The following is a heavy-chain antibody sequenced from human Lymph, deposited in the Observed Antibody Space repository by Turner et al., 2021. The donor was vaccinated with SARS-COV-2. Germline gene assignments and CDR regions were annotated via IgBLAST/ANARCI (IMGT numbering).Heavy chain of an antibody. CDR2: IKSKTDGGTT. V-gene: IGHV3-15*01. CDR1: GFTFNNAW. Sequence: EVRLLESGGGLERPGGSFRLSCAASGFTFNNAWMSWVPQAAGKGLEGVGRIKSKTDGGTTDYAAPVKGRFTISRDDSKNTLYLQMNSLKTEDTAVYYCTTDPGQLVPYFDYWGQGTLVTVSS. J-gene: IGHJ4*02. D-gene: IGHD6-6*01. CDR3: TTDPGQLVPYFDY.